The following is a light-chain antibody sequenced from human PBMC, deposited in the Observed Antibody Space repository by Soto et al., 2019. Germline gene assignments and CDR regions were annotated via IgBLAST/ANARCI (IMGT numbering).Light chain of an antibody. V-gene: IGKV3-11*01. CDR1: QNINTH. CDR2: EAS. Sequence: EIVLTQSPATLSLSPGERATLSCRASQNINTHLAWYQQRPGQVPRLLIYEASNRATGIPARFSGSGSGTDFTLTISSLEPEDFAVYYCLQRSNWLTFGGGTKADIK. J-gene: IGKJ4*01. CDR3: LQRSNWLT.